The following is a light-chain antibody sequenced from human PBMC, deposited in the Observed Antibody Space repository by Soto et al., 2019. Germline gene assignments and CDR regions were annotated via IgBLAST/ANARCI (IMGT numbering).Light chain of an antibody. V-gene: IGKV4-1*01. J-gene: IGKJ2*01. CDR3: QQYYILPYT. CDR2: RAS. Sequence: DIVMTQSPGSLAVPLGEGATISCKSSHNLLYSNNVNYLAWYQQRPGQPPKLLIRRASTRASGVPDRFSGAGSGTEFTLTINNLQAEDVAVYYCQQYYILPYTFGQGTRLQIK. CDR1: HNLLYSNNVNY.